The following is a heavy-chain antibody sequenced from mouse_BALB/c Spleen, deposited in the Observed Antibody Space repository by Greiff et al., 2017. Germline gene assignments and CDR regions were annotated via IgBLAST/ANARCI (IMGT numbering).Heavy chain of an antibody. D-gene: IGHD2-10*01. J-gene: IGHJ1*01. CDR2: IYPGDGDT. V-gene: IGHV1-80*01. CDR3: ARRGTYYGNYDWYFDV. CDR1: GYAFSSYW. Sequence: QVQLQQSGAELVRPGSSVKISCKASGYAFSSYWMNWVKQRPGQGLEWIGQIYPGDGDTNYNGKFKGKATLTADKSSSTAYMQLSSLTSEDSAVYFCARRGTYYGNYDWYFDVWGAGTTVTVSS.